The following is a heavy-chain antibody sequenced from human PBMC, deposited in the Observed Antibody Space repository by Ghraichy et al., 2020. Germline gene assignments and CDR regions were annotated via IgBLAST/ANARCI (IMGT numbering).Heavy chain of an antibody. CDR1: GGSISSSNW. CDR3: ARDSISSYLDY. V-gene: IGHV4-4*02. J-gene: IGHJ4*02. D-gene: IGHD6-6*01. CDR2: IYHSGNT. Sequence: SETLSLTCAVSGGSISSSNWWSWVRQPPGKGLEWIGEIYHSGNTNYNPSLKSRVTISVDKSKNQFSLKLRSVTAADTAVYYCARDSISSYLDYWGQGTLVTVSS.